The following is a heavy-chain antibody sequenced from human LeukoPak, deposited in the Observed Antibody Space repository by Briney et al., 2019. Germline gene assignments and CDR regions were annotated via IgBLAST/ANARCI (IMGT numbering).Heavy chain of an antibody. Sequence: ASVKVSCKASGYTFTGYYMHWVRQAPGQGLEWMGWINPNSGGTNYAQKFQGRVTMTRDTSISTAYMELRSLRSDDTAVYYCARMGCSSTSCALRGNWFDPWGQGTLVTVSS. J-gene: IGHJ5*02. V-gene: IGHV1-2*02. CDR3: ARMGCSSTSCALRGNWFDP. CDR1: GYTFTGYY. D-gene: IGHD2-2*01. CDR2: INPNSGGT.